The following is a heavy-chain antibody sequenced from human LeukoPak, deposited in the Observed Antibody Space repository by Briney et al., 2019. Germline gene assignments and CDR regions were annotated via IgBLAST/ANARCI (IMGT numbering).Heavy chain of an antibody. CDR3: ARDGFNVATIDGLDY. CDR2: IYNSGST. D-gene: IGHD5-12*01. J-gene: IGHJ4*02. Sequence: SETLSLTCSVSGDSMEIDYWTWIRQPAGKGLEWIGRIYNSGSTNYSPSLKSRVTMSIDTSKSQFSLQLTSVTAADTAVYYCARDGFNVATIDGLDYWGQGTLVTVSS. CDR1: GDSMEIDY. V-gene: IGHV4-4*07.